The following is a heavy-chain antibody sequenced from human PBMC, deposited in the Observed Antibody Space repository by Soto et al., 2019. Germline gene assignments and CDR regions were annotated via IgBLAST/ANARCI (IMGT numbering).Heavy chain of an antibody. CDR3: TTTRGDFWSGYYYFDY. V-gene: IGHV3-15*01. J-gene: IGHJ4*02. CDR2: IKSKTDGGTT. CDR1: GFTFSNAW. Sequence: GGSLRLSCAASGFTFSNAWMSWVRQAPGKGLEWVGRIKSKTDGGTTDYAAPVKGRFTISRDDSKNTLYLQMNSLKTEDTAVYYCTTTRGDFWSGYYYFDYWGQGTLVTVSS. D-gene: IGHD3-3*01.